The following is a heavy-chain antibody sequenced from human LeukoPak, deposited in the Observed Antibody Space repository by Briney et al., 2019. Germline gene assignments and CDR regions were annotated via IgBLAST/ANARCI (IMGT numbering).Heavy chain of an antibody. CDR1: XFTFSSYS. J-gene: IGHJ4*02. V-gene: IGHV3-21*01. D-gene: IGHD1-26*01. CDR2: ISSSSSYI. CDR3: AKVGIVGATTSAYFEY. Sequence: SXRLXXXXXXFTFSSYSMNWVRQXPGXGLEWVSSISSSSSYIYYADSVKGRFTISRDNAKNSLYLQMNSLRAEDTAVYYCAKVGIVGATTSAYFEYWGQGTLVTVSS.